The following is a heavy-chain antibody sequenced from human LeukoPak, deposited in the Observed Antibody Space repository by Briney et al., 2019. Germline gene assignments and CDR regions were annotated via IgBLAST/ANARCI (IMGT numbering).Heavy chain of an antibody. V-gene: IGHV3-23*01. Sequence: EWVSAISGSGGSTYYADSVKGRFTISRDNSKNTLYLQMNSLRAEDTAVYYCAKQGNWFDPWGQGTLVTVSS. CDR3: AKQGNWFDP. CDR2: ISGSGGST. J-gene: IGHJ5*02.